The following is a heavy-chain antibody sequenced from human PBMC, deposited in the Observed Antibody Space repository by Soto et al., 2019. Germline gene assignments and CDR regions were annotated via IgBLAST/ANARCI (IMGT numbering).Heavy chain of an antibody. Sequence: QVQLVQSGAEVKKPGSSVKVSCKASGGTFSSYTISWVRQAPGQGLEWMGRIIPILGIANYAQKFQGRVTITADKSTSTAYMELSSLRSEDTAVYYCARGGFGFVPNWFDPWGQGTLVTVSS. J-gene: IGHJ5*02. V-gene: IGHV1-69*02. CDR2: IIPILGIA. CDR3: ARGGFGFVPNWFDP. D-gene: IGHD3-3*01. CDR1: GGTFSSYT.